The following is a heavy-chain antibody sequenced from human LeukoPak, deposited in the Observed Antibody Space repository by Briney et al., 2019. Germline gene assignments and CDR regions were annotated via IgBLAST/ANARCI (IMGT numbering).Heavy chain of an antibody. J-gene: IGHJ4*02. CDR2: INHSGST. CDR3: ARAELHYYDSSGYSVFDY. Sequence: SETLFLTCAVYGGSFSGYYWSWIRQPPGKGLEWIGEINHSGSTNYNPSLKSRVTISVDTSKNQFSLKLSSVTAADTAVYYCARAELHYYDSSGYSVFDYWGQGTLVTVSS. CDR1: GGSFSGYY. V-gene: IGHV4-34*01. D-gene: IGHD3-22*01.